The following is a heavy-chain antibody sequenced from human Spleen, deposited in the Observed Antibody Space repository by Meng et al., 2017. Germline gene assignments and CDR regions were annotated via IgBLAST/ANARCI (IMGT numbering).Heavy chain of an antibody. J-gene: IGHJ4*02. V-gene: IGHV1-18*01. CDR3: VRGTPGRSYCDY. CDR2: FVNYRDT. Sequence: QVQLVQSGAEVKKPGASVKVSCKTSGYAFTSHGINWVRQAPGQGLEWMGWFVNYRDTYPAPKFQHRVTMTTDTLTNTVFMELRSLTPDDTAVYYCVRGTPGRSYCDYWGQGTLVTVSS. D-gene: IGHD3-10*01. CDR1: GYAFTSHG.